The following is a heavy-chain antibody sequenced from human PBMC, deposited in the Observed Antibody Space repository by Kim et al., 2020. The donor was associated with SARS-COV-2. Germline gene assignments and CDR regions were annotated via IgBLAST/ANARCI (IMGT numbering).Heavy chain of an antibody. J-gene: IGHJ6*02. CDR1: GGSISSGGYY. V-gene: IGHV4-31*03. CDR3: ARVTIVATAPEGYYYYGMDV. CDR2: IYYSGST. D-gene: IGHD5-12*01. Sequence: SETLSLTCTVSGGSISSGGYYWSWIRQHPGKGLEWIGYIYYSGSTYYNPSLKSRVTISVDTSKNQFSLKLSSVTAADTAVYYCARVTIVATAPEGYYYYGMDVWGQGTTVTVSS.